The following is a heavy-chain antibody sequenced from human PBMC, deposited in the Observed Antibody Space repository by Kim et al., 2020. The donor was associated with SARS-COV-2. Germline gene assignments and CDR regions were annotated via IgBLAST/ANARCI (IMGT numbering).Heavy chain of an antibody. J-gene: IGHJ6*02. D-gene: IGHD3-10*01. CDR3: ARRSFYYGSGSYYSYGMDV. CDR2: IYPGDSDT. Sequence: GESLKISCKGSGYSFTSYWIGWVRQMPGKGLEWMGIIYPGDSDTRYSPSFQGQVTISADKSISTAYLQWSSLKASDTAMYYSARRSFYYGSGSYYSYGMDVWGQGTTVTVSS. V-gene: IGHV5-51*01. CDR1: GYSFTSYW.